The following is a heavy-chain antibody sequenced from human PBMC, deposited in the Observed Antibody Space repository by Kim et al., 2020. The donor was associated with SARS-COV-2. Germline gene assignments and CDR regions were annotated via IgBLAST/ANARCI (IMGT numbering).Heavy chain of an antibody. Sequence: NYAQKLQGRVTMTRGTSTSTAYMELRSLRSDDTAVYYCAREKRGEMATSTWGQGTLVTVSS. J-gene: IGHJ4*02. CDR3: AREKRGEMATST. V-gene: IGHV1-18*01. D-gene: IGHD3-10*01.